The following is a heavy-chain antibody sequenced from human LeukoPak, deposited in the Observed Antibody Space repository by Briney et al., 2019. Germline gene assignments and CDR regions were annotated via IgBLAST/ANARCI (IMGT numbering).Heavy chain of an antibody. D-gene: IGHD6-13*01. Sequence: GGSLRLSCAASGFTFSDYYMSWIRQAPGKGLEWVSYISSSGSTIYYADSVKGRFTISGDNAKNSLYLQMNSLRAEDAAVYYCARLAAAGTLSPIGYWGQGTLVTVSS. CDR2: ISSSGSTI. V-gene: IGHV3-11*01. J-gene: IGHJ4*02. CDR3: ARLAAAGTLSPIGY. CDR1: GFTFSDYY.